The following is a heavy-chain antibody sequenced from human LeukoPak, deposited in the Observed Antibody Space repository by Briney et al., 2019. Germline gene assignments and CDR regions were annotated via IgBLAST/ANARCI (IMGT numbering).Heavy chain of an antibody. J-gene: IGHJ4*02. Sequence: GGSLRLSCTASGFTFSSYWMSWVRQAPGKGLEWVANIKQDGGEKYYVDSVKGRYTISRDNAKNSLYLQMNSLRAEDTAVYYCARLGARQVLDYWGQGTLVTVSS. CDR2: IKQDGGEK. D-gene: IGHD4-17*01. CDR3: ARLGARQVLDY. V-gene: IGHV3-7*01. CDR1: GFTFSSYW.